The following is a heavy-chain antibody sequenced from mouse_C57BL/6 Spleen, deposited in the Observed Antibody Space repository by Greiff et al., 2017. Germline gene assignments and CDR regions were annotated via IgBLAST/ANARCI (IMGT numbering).Heavy chain of an antibody. D-gene: IGHD2-4*01. CDR2: IYPGSGST. J-gene: IGHJ4*01. CDR3: ARKMGDYDVGAMGY. Sequence: VQLQQPGAELVKPGASVKMSCKASGYTFTSYWITWVKQRPGQGLEWIGDIYPGSGSTNYNEKFKSKATMTVDTSSSTAYMQLSSLTSEDSAVYYCARKMGDYDVGAMGYGGQGTSGT. V-gene: IGHV1-55*01. CDR1: GYTFTSYW.